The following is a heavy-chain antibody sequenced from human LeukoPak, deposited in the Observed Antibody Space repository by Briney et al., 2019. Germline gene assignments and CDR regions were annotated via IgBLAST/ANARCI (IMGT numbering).Heavy chain of an antibody. Sequence: GGSLRLSCAASGFTFSSYAMSWIRQAPGKGLEWISYISGGGRTIYYADSVKGRFTMSRDNAKNSLYLEMNRLSAEDTAVYYCARKSDYDAFDIWGQGTMVTVSS. D-gene: IGHD5-12*01. J-gene: IGHJ3*02. V-gene: IGHV3-11*01. CDR3: ARKSDYDAFDI. CDR2: ISGGGRTI. CDR1: GFTFSSYA.